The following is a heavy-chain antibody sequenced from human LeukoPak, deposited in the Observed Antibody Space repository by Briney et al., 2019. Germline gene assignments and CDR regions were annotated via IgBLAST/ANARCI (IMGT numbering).Heavy chain of an antibody. Sequence: SETLSLTCAVYGGSFSGYYWSWIRQPPGKGLEWIGEINHSGSTNYNPSLKSRVTISVDTSKNQFSLKLSSVTAADTAVYYRAREIPSRYFDLWGRGTLVTVSS. D-gene: IGHD2-2*01. CDR3: AREIPSRYFDL. CDR1: GGSFSGYY. J-gene: IGHJ2*01. CDR2: INHSGST. V-gene: IGHV4-34*01.